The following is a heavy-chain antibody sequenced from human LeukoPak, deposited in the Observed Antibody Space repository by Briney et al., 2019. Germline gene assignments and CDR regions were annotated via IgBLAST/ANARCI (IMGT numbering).Heavy chain of an antibody. CDR1: GGSISSYY. CDR2: IYYSGST. Sequence: SETLSLTCTVSGGSISSYYWSWIRQPPGKGLEWIGYIYYSGSTNYNPSLKSRVTISVDTSKNQFSLKLSSVTAADTAVYYCARGEGQQPLLDPWGQGTLVTVSS. V-gene: IGHV4-59*01. CDR3: ARGEGQQPLLDP. D-gene: IGHD6-13*01. J-gene: IGHJ5*02.